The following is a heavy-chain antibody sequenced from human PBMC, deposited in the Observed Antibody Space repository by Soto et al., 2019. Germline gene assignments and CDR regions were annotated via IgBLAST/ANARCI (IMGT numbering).Heavy chain of an antibody. CDR3: AKELGYYYDSSGPNWFDS. CDR2: ISYDGSNK. J-gene: IGHJ5*01. V-gene: IGHV3-30*18. CDR1: GFTFSSYG. D-gene: IGHD3-22*01. Sequence: RRLSCAASGFTFSSYGLHWVRQAPGKGLEWVAVISYDGSNKYYADSVKGRFTISRDNSKNTLYLQMNSLRAEDTAVYYCAKELGYYYDSSGPNWFDSWGQGTLVTVSS.